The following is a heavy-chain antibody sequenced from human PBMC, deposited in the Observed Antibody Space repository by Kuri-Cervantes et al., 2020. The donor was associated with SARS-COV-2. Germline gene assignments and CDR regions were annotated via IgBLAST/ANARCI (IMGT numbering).Heavy chain of an antibody. CDR2: SYSCDCT. CDR3: AKVVAVLRFLEWWTVGFDY. D-gene: IGHD3-3*01. J-gene: IGHJ4*02. V-gene: IGHV3-53*01. CDR1: GFCVTSSD. Sequence: GGSLRLSCAASGFCVTSSDMSWVRQAPGRGLDSICVSYSCDCTCHADSVKGRFTVSRDNSKNTLYLQMNSLRAEDTAVYYCAKVVAVLRFLEWWTVGFDYWGQGTLVTVSS.